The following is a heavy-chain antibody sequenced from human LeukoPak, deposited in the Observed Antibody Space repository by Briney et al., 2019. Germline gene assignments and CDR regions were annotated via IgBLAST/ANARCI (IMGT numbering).Heavy chain of an antibody. CDR1: GFSVTTKY. CDR3: AKNYGDYPYFQH. Sequence: GGSLRLSCEASGFSVTTKYMSWVRQAPGKGLEWVSAISGSGGSTYYADSVKGRFTISRDNSKNTLYLQMNSLRAEDTAVYYCAKNYGDYPYFQHWGQGTLVTVSS. CDR2: ISGSGGST. D-gene: IGHD4-17*01. J-gene: IGHJ1*01. V-gene: IGHV3-23*01.